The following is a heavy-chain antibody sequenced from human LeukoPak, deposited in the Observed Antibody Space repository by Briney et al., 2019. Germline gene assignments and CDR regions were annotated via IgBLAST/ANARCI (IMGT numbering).Heavy chain of an antibody. CDR1: VGSLCGANSY. Sequence: PSQALSLTCTVSVGSLCGANSYTSSTRQPPRKGLECIGYIYYSGSTYYNPSLKSRVTISVNTSKNQFSLKLSSVTAADTAVYYCARDAGAAAQFAYWGQGNLVTVSS. D-gene: IGHD6-13*01. CDR3: ARDAGAAAQFAY. J-gene: IGHJ4*02. V-gene: IGHV4-30-4*08. CDR2: IYYSGST.